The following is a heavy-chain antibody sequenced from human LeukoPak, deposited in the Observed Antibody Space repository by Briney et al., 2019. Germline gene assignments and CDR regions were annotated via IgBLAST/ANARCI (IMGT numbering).Heavy chain of an antibody. CDR3: AKDLGLTISGRLEC. CDR1: GFTLSSYA. V-gene: IGHV3-23*01. Sequence: GGSLRLSCAVSGFTLSSYAMTWVRQAPGKGLEWVSGIGGGGDNTYYADFVKGRFTISRDNSKNTLYLQMNSLRDEDTAVYYCAKDLGLTISGRLECWGQGTLVTVSS. CDR2: IGGGGDNT. J-gene: IGHJ4*02. D-gene: IGHD6-6*01.